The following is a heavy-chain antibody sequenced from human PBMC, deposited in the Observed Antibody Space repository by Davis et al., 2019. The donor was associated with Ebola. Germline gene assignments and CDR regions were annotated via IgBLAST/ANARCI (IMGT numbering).Heavy chain of an antibody. CDR1: GGSFSGYY. D-gene: IGHD1-26*01. J-gene: IGHJ4*02. Sequence: SETLSLTCTVYGGSFSGYYWSWIRQPPGKGLEWIGEINHSGSTNYNPSLKSRVTISVDTSKNQFSLKPSSVTAADTAVYYCARSSRSYYGLKHWGQGTLVTVSS. CDR3: ARSSRSYYGLKH. V-gene: IGHV4-34*01. CDR2: INHSGST.